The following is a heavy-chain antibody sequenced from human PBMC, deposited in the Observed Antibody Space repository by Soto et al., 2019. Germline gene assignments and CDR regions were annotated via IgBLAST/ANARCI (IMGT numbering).Heavy chain of an antibody. CDR2: ISYNGGNR. V-gene: IGHV3-30*04. J-gene: IGHJ6*02. CDR1: GFTFSNYA. D-gene: IGHD2-15*01. Sequence: QVQLVESGGGVVQPGRSLRLSCAASGFTFSNYAMHWVRQAPVKGLECVAVISYNGGNRFYRDYVKGRFTISRDNSKNTVHLHIDSLRYEDAAVYYCARGDLEDTAVVIGVRQGEYGVDVWGQGTTVTVSS. CDR3: ARGDLEDTAVVIGVRQGEYGVDV.